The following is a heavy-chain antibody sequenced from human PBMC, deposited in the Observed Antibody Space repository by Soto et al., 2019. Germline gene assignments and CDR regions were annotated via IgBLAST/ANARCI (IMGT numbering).Heavy chain of an antibody. CDR2: IDPSDSYT. D-gene: IGHD6-6*01. CDR3: ARSSYSSSAYDMDV. J-gene: IGHJ6*02. Sequence: EESVKSSGNGSGYSFTSYWISWVGKIPGKGLEWMGRIDPSDSYTNYSPSFQGHVTISADKSISTAYLQWSSLKASDTAMYYCARSSYSSSAYDMDVWGQGTTVTVSS. CDR1: GYSFTSYW. V-gene: IGHV5-10-1*01.